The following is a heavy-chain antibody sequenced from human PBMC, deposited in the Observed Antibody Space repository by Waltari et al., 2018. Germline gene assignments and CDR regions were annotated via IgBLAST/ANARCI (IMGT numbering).Heavy chain of an antibody. Sequence: VYLGESGGGVVQPGGSPRLPCAASGFTFSSYGLHWVRQAPGTGMEWVAIIGDVEKEKYYAYSVKGRFTIARENSNNTLYLQGHSLGPEDTALYYCAAYTGSFRRPGPPSLWGQGTLVTVSS. CDR3: AAYTGSFRRPGPPSL. V-gene: IGHV3-33*03. CDR1: GFTFSSYG. D-gene: IGHD1-26*01. J-gene: IGHJ4*02. CDR2: IGDVEKEK.